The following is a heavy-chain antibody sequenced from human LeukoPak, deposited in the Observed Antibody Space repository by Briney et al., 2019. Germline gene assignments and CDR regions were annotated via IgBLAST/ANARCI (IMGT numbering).Heavy chain of an antibody. Sequence: SESLSLTCGVYGVASSGNYWSWIRQSPGRGLEWIGEINHSGSTNYNPSLKSRVIISIDTSKNQFSLKLSSVTAADTADYYCARLLPRTGTTAYYFHNDMDVWGKGTTVTISS. CDR1: GVASSGNY. D-gene: IGHD1-1*01. CDR3: ARLLPRTGTTAYYFHNDMDV. CDR2: INHSGST. V-gene: IGHV4-34*01. J-gene: IGHJ6*03.